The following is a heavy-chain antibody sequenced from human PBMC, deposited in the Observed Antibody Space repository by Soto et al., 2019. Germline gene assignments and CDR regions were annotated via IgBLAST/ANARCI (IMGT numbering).Heavy chain of an antibody. Sequence: SETLSLTCSFSCYSVTSSDYYWAWIRQPPGKGLEWIGSMFYSGLTYYNPSLKSRVTLSVDTSKNQFSVRLNSVTAADTAVYYCAPLSVSLSGPYGIHVWGQGTTVTVSS. CDR2: MFYSGLT. J-gene: IGHJ6*02. CDR3: APLSVSLSGPYGIHV. D-gene: IGHD2-15*01. V-gene: IGHV4-39*01. CDR1: CYSVTSSDYY.